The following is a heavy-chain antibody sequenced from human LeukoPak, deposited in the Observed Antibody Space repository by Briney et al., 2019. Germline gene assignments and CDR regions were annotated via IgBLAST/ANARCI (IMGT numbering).Heavy chain of an antibody. V-gene: IGHV3-43*02. D-gene: IGHD1-26*01. J-gene: IGHJ4*02. CDR2: ISGDGGST. CDR3: AKDSGSYFDY. CDR1: GFTFDDYA. Sequence: GGSLRLSCAASGFTFDDYAMHWFRQAPGKGLEWVSLISGDGGSTYYADSVKGRFTISTDNSKNSLYLQMNSLRTEDTALYYCAKDSGSYFDYWGQGTLVTVSS.